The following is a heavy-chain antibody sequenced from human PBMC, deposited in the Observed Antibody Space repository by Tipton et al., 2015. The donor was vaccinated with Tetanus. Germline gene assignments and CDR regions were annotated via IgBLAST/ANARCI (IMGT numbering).Heavy chain of an antibody. CDR2: IYYSGST. CDR1: GDSISSGGYY. D-gene: IGHD4-17*01. Sequence: TLSLTCTVSGDSISSGGYYWSWIRQHPGKGLEWIGYIYYSGSTYYNPSLKSRVTISVDTSKNQFSLKLSSVTAADTAVYYCARLASHLTTVMQFDYWGQGTLVTVSS. V-gene: IGHV4-31*03. J-gene: IGHJ4*02. CDR3: ARLASHLTTVMQFDY.